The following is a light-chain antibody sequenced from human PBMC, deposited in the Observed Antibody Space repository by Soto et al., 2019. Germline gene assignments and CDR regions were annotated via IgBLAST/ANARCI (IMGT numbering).Light chain of an antibody. CDR1: SSNIGSNY. J-gene: IGLJ1*01. CDR3: SSYAGSNNYV. V-gene: IGLV1-47*01. Sequence: QSALTQPPSASGTPGQRVTISCSGSSSNIGSNYVYWYQQLPGTAPKLLIYRNNQRPSGVPDRFSGSKSGNSASLTVCGLQAEDEADYYCSSYAGSNNYVFGTGTKVTVL. CDR2: RNN.